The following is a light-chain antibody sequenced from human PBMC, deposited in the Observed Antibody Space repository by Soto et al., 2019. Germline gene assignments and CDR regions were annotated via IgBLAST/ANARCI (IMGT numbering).Light chain of an antibody. Sequence: EFVLTQSPDTLSLSPGERATLSCRASQSVGSAYIAWYQQKPGQAPRLLISGASKRATGIPDRFSGSGSGTDFTLTISRLEPEDFAVYYCQKYDSSHQWGYTFGQGTKLEIK. CDR2: GAS. CDR1: QSVGSAY. V-gene: IGKV3-20*01. CDR3: QKYDSSHQWGYT. J-gene: IGKJ2*01.